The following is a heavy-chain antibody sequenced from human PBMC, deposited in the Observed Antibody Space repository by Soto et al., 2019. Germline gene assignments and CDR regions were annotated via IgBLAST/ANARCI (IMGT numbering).Heavy chain of an antibody. CDR2: IIPIFGIG. V-gene: IGHV1-69*13. CDR1: GGTFNRYA. J-gene: IGHJ6*02. D-gene: IGHD3-3*01. Sequence: SVKVSCQASGGTFNRYAISWVRQAPGQGLEWMGGIIPIFGIGNDAQRFQGRVTITADESTGTAYMELSSLRSEDTGVYYCARSAITLFGVVSIPPHYYSEMDVWGQGTTVTVSS. CDR3: ARSAITLFGVVSIPPHYYSEMDV.